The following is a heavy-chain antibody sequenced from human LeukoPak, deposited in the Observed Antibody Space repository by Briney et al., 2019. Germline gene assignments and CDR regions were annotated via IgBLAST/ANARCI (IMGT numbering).Heavy chain of an antibody. CDR2: ISAYNGNT. Sequence: ASVKVSCKASGYTFTSYGISWVRQAPGQGLEWMGWISAYNGNTNYAQKLQGRVTMTTDTSTSTAYMELSSLRSEDTAVYYCATDMAYGHSSSPFDYWGQGTLVTVSS. V-gene: IGHV1-18*01. CDR3: ATDMAYGHSSSPFDY. J-gene: IGHJ4*02. D-gene: IGHD6-6*01. CDR1: GYTFTSYG.